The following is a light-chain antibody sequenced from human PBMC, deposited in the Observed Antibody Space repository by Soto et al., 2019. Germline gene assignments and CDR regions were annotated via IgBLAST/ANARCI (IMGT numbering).Light chain of an antibody. J-gene: IGKJ1*01. Sequence: DIVMTQSPDSLAVSLGERATINCKSSQSVLYSSNNKNYLAWYQQKPGQPPKLLIYWASTRESGVPDRFSGSGSGKDFTLTISTLQAEDVAVYYCQQYYGPPRTFGQGTKVEIK. CDR3: QQYYGPPRT. CDR2: WAS. CDR1: QSVLYSSNNKNY. V-gene: IGKV4-1*01.